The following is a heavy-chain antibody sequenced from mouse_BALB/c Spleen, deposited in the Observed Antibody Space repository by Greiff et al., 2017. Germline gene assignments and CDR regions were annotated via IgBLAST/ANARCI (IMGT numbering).Heavy chain of an antibody. J-gene: IGHJ4*01. CDR1: GFSLTSYG. CDR2: IWSGGST. CDR3: ARNLYGKGYYAMDY. Sequence: VQLQQSGPGLVQPSQSLSITCTVSGFSLTSYGVHWVRQSPGKGLEWLGVIWSGGSTDYNAAFISRLSISKDNSKSQVFFKMNSLQANDTAIYYCARNLYGKGYYAMDYWGQGTSVTVSS. V-gene: IGHV2-2*02. D-gene: IGHD2-10*02.